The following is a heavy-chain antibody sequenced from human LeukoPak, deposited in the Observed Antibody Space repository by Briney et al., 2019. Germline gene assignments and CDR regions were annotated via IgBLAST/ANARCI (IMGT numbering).Heavy chain of an antibody. D-gene: IGHD6-13*01. V-gene: IGHV3-21*01. CDR3: ARSGIIAAGGFDY. Sequence: SGGSLRLSCAASGFTFSSYSMNWVRQAPGKGLEWVSSISSSSSYIYYADSVKGRFTISRDNAKNSLYLQMNSLRAEDTAVYYCARSGIIAAGGFDYWGQGTLVTVSS. CDR2: ISSSSSYI. J-gene: IGHJ4*02. CDR1: GFTFSSYS.